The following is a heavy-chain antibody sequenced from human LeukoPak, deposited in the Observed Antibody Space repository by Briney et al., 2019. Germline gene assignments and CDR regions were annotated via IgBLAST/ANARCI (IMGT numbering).Heavy chain of an antibody. Sequence: GLSLRLPCAASGFTFSSYWMHWVRQAPGKGLVWVSHINNDGSSTNYADSVEGRYTISRDNAKNTPYLQMNSLRAEDTAVYYCARDLRYWGQGTLVTVSS. J-gene: IGHJ4*02. CDR1: GFTFSSYW. V-gene: IGHV3-74*01. CDR3: ARDLRY. CDR2: INNDGSST.